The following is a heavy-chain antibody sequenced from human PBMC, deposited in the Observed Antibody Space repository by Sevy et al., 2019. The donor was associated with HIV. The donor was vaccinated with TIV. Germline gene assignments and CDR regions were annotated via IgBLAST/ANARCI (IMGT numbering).Heavy chain of an antibody. CDR3: AREGCTKPHDY. CDR2: LSFGCGEI. J-gene: IGHJ4*02. V-gene: IGHV3-23*01. D-gene: IGHD2-8*01. Sequence: RGSLRLSCAASGFTFSKYSMIWVRQPPGKGLEWVSTLSFGCGEINYADSVKGRFTISRDNSKSSVYLQMNNLRPEDTAVYYCAREGCTKPHDYWGQGTLVTVSS. CDR1: GFTFSKYS.